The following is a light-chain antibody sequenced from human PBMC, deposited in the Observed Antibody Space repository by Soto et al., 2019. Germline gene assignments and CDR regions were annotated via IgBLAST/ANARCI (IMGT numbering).Light chain of an antibody. CDR2: DNN. J-gene: IGLJ2*01. Sequence: QSVLTQPPSVSAAPGKKVTIYCSGSSSNIGNNYVSWYQQLPGTAPKLLIYDNNKQPSGIPDRFSGSKSGTSATLGITGLQTGDESDYYCGTWDSSLSAGVFGGGTKLTVL. CDR3: GTWDSSLSAGV. V-gene: IGLV1-51*01. CDR1: SSNIGNNY.